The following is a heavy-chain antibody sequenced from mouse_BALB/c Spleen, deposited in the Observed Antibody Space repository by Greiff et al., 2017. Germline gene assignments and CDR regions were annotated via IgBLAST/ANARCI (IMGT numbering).Heavy chain of an antibody. CDR3: APYYYGSRGLLDV. J-gene: IGHJ1*01. V-gene: IGHV6-6*02. Sequence: EVKLVESGGGLVQPGGSMKLSCVASGFTFSNYWMNWVRQSPEKGLEWVAEIRLKSNNYATHYAESVKGRFTISRDDSKSSVYLQMNNLRAEDTGIYYCAPYYYGSRGLLDVWGAGTTVTVSS. D-gene: IGHD1-1*01. CDR1: GFTFSNYW. CDR2: IRLKSNNYAT.